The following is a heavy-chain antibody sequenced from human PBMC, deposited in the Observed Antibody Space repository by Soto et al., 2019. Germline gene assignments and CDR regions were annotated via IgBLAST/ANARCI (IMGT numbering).Heavy chain of an antibody. CDR1: GFTFGNYA. J-gene: IGHJ4*02. V-gene: IGHV3-23*01. CDR2: VGGDGRDT. Sequence: GGSLRLSCVASGFTFGNYAMSWVRQAPGKGPEWVADVGGDGRDTHYADSVKGRFTASRDNSRNTLYLQMNSLRVEDTAIYFCAKDQVAGNGLFAPFDYWGQGTVVPVSP. CDR3: AKDQVAGNGLFAPFDY. D-gene: IGHD6-19*01.